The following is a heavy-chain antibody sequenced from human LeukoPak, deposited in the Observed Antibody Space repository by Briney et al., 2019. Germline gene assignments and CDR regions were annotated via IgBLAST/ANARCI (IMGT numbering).Heavy chain of an antibody. V-gene: IGHV1-69*05. Sequence: ASVKVSCKASGGTFSSYAISWVRQAPGQGLEWMGRIIPIFGTANYAQKFQGRVTITTDESTSTAYMELSSLRSEDMAVYYCARDPLIAARKFDYWGQGTLVTVSS. CDR2: IIPIFGTA. J-gene: IGHJ4*02. D-gene: IGHD6-6*01. CDR3: ARDPLIAARKFDY. CDR1: GGTFSSYA.